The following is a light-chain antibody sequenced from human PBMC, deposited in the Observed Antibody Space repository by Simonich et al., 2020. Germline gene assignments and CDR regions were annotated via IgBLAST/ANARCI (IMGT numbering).Light chain of an antibody. CDR3: SSYTSSSPWV. CDR2: DVS. Sequence: QSALTQPASVSGSPGQSITLSCTGTSSDVGGYNYVSWYQQHPGKAPKLMIYDVSKRPSGVSNRFSGSKSGNTASLTISGLQAEDEADYYCSSYTSSSPWVFGGGTKLTVL. V-gene: IGLV2-14*01. J-gene: IGLJ3*02. CDR1: SSDVGGYNY.